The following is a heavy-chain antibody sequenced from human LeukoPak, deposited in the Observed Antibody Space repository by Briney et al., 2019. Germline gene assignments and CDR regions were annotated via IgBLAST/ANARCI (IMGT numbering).Heavy chain of an antibody. V-gene: IGHV3-21*01. CDR1: GFTFSTYS. J-gene: IGHJ4*02. Sequence: GGSLRLSCAASGFTFSTYSMNWVRQAPGKGPEWVSSISSSSSSIYYADSVKGRFTISRDNAKDSLYLQMNSLRAEDTAVYYCARDRGGTYEIYFFDYWGQGTLVTVSS. CDR3: ARDRGGTYEIYFFDY. CDR2: ISSSSSSI. D-gene: IGHD1-26*01.